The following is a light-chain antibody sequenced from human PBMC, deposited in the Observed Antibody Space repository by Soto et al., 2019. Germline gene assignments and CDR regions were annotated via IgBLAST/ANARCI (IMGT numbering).Light chain of an antibody. CDR1: QSVSSY. CDR2: DAS. CDR3: QQRRNWPPWT. V-gene: IGKV3-11*01. J-gene: IGKJ1*01. Sequence: EIVLTQAPATRSLSPGERATLSCRASQSVSSYLAWYQQKPGQAPRLLIYDASNRATGIPARFSGSGSGTDFTLTISSLEPEDFAVYYCQQRRNWPPWTFGQGTKVEIK.